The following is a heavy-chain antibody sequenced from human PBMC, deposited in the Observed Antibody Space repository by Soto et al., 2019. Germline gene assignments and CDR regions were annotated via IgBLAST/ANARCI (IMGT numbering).Heavy chain of an antibody. D-gene: IGHD6-19*01. Sequence: QVQLVESGGGVVQPGRSLRLSCAASGFTFSSYAMHWVRQASGKGLEWVAVISYDGSNKYYADSVKGRFTISRDNSNNTLYLQMNSLRAEDTAVYYCARGYSSGWYYFDYWGQGTLVTVSS. CDR3: ARGYSSGWYYFDY. CDR1: GFTFSSYA. J-gene: IGHJ4*02. V-gene: IGHV3-30-3*01. CDR2: ISYDGSNK.